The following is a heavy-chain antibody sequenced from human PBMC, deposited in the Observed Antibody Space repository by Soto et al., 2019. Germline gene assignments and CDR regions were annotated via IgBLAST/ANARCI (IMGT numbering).Heavy chain of an antibody. CDR3: ADLSLVYCITSSCPPDY. CDR1: GGTFSNYA. CDR2: IIPIFGRT. Sequence: QVQLVQSGAEVKKPGSSVKVSCKVSGGTFSNYAISWVRQAPGQGLEWMGGIIPIFGRTTYAQKFQGRVAITADESTSTAYMELTRLTSEDTAVYYCADLSLVYCITSSCPPDYWGLGTLVTVAS. V-gene: IGHV1-69*12. D-gene: IGHD2-2*01. J-gene: IGHJ4*02.